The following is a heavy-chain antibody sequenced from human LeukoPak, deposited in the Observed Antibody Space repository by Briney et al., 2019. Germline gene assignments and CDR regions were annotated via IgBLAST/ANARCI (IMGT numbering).Heavy chain of an antibody. CDR2: INPNSGGT. J-gene: IGHJ4*02. D-gene: IGHD6-19*01. CDR1: GYTFTGYY. V-gene: IGHV1-2*02. CDR3: ARDLGIAVAGSPLDY. Sequence: ASVKVSCKASGYTFTGYYMHWVRQAPGQGLEWMGWINPNSGGTNYAQKFQGRVTMTRDTSISTAYMELRSLRSDDTAVYYCARDLGIAVAGSPLDYWGQGTLVTVSS.